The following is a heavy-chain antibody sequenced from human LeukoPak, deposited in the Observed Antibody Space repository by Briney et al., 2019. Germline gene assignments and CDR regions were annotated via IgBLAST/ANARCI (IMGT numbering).Heavy chain of an antibody. D-gene: IGHD5-12*01. CDR2: ISGSGGTT. Sequence: PGGSLRLSCAASGFTFRNYAMRWVRQAPGKGLEWVSAISGSGGTTYYADSVKGRFTISRDNSKNTLYLQMNSLRAEDTAVYYCAKVSGYNAYENLDYWGQGTLVTVSS. CDR1: GFTFRNYA. V-gene: IGHV3-23*01. CDR3: AKVSGYNAYENLDY. J-gene: IGHJ4*02.